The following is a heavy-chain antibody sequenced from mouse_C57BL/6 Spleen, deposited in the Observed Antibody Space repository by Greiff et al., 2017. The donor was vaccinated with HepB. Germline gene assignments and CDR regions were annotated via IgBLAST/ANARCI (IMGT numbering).Heavy chain of an antibody. J-gene: IGHJ3*01. CDR1: GYTFTSYW. V-gene: IGHV1-69*01. Sequence: VKQSCKASGYTFTSYWMHWVKQRPGQGLEWIGEIDPSDSYTNYNQKFKGKSTLTVDKSSSTAYMQLSSLTSEDSAVYYCARSGDYPAYWGQGTLVTVSA. D-gene: IGHD2-4*01. CDR3: ARSGDYPAY. CDR2: IDPSDSYT.